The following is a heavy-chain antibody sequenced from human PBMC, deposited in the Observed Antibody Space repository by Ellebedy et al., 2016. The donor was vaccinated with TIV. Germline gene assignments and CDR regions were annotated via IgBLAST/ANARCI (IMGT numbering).Heavy chain of an antibody. V-gene: IGHV3-21*04. CDR3: AKQGYSGYEGIFDY. Sequence: PGGSLRLSCAASGFTFSSYSMNWVRQAPGKGLEWVSSISSSSSYIYYADSVKGRFTISRDNSKNSLYLQMNSLRTEDTALYYCAKQGYSGYEGIFDYWGQGTLVTVSS. D-gene: IGHD5-12*01. J-gene: IGHJ4*02. CDR1: GFTFSSYS. CDR2: ISSSSSYI.